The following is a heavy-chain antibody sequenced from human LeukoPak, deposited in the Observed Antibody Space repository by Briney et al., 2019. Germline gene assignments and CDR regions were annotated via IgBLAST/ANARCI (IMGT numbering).Heavy chain of an antibody. D-gene: IGHD1-20*01. CDR1: GGSFSGYY. V-gene: IGHV4-34*01. CDR3: ARGQVTGTRRFDP. J-gene: IGHJ5*02. CDR2: INHSGST. Sequence: SETLSLTCAVYGGSFSGYYWSWIRQPPGKGLEWIGEINHSGSTNYNPSLKSRVTISVDTSKNQFSLKLSSVTAADTAVYYCARGQVTGTRRFDPWGQGTLVTVSS.